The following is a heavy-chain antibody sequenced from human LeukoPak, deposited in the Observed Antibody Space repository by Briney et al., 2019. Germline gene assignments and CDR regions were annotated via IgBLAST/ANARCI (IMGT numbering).Heavy chain of an antibody. CDR3: ARDGEKYQLLYGYFQH. Sequence: GASVKVSCKASGYTFTSYYMHWVRQAPGQGLEWMGIINPSGGSTSYAQKFQGRVTMTRDTSTSTVYMELSSLRSEDTAVYYCARDGEKYQLLYGYFQHWGQGALVTVSS. V-gene: IGHV1-46*01. CDR1: GYTFTSYY. CDR2: INPSGGST. J-gene: IGHJ1*01. D-gene: IGHD2-2*01.